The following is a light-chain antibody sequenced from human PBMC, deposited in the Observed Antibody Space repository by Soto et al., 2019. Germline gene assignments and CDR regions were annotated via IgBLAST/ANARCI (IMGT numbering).Light chain of an antibody. CDR3: QQYDSSQGLT. Sequence: EILLTQPPGTLSLSPGERATLSCRASQSVSSTYLAWYQQKPGQAPRLLIYGTSSRANGIPDRFSGSGSGTDFTLTISRLEPEDFAVYYCQQYDSSQGLTFGGGTKVDIK. CDR2: GTS. V-gene: IGKV3-20*01. J-gene: IGKJ4*01. CDR1: QSVSSTY.